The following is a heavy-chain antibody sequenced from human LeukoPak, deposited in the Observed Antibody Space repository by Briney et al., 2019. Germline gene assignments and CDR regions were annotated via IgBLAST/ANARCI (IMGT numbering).Heavy chain of an antibody. J-gene: IGHJ6*03. CDR2: INPNSGGT. Sequence: GASVKVSCKASGYTFTGYYMHWVRQAPGQGLEWMGWINPNSGGTNYAQKFQGRVTMTRDTSISTAYMELSRLRSDDTAVYYCARGAVGALHYYYYYYMDVWGKGTTVTVSS. CDR1: GYTFTGYY. CDR3: ARGAVGALHYYYYYYMDV. V-gene: IGHV1-2*02. D-gene: IGHD1-26*01.